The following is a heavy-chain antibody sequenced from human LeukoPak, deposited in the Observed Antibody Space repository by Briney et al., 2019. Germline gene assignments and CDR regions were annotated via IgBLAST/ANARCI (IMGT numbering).Heavy chain of an antibody. Sequence: GGSLRLSCAASGFTFSSYRMNWVRQAPGKGLEWVSSISSSSSYIYYADSVKGRFTISRDNAKNSLYLQMNSLRAEDTAVYYCARSGRHDYGGNSDCFDYWGQGTLVTVSS. J-gene: IGHJ4*02. CDR1: GFTFSSYR. CDR2: ISSSSSYI. V-gene: IGHV3-21*01. CDR3: ARSGRHDYGGNSDCFDY. D-gene: IGHD4-17*01.